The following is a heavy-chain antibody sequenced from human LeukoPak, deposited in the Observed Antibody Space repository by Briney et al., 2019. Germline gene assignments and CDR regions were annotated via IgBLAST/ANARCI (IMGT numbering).Heavy chain of an antibody. Sequence: GGSLRLSCAASGFTFSSFAMNWARQAPGKGLEWVASINHNGNVNYYVDSVKGRFTISRDNAKNSLYLQMSNLRAEDTAVYFCARGGGLDVWGQGATVTVSS. J-gene: IGHJ6*02. CDR2: INHNGNVN. D-gene: IGHD3-16*01. V-gene: IGHV3-7*03. CDR1: GFTFSSFA. CDR3: ARGGGLDV.